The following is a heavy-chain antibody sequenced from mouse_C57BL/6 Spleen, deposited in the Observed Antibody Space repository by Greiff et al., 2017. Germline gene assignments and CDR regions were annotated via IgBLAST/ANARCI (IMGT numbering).Heavy chain of an antibody. V-gene: IGHV3-6*01. J-gene: IGHJ2*01. CDR2: ISYDGSN. CDR3: ARGPRDFDY. CDR1: GYSITSGYY. Sequence: DVKLQESGPGLVKPSQSLSLTCSVTGYSITSGYYWNWIRQFPGNKLEWMGYISYDGSNNYNPSLKNRISITRDTSKNQFFLKLNSVTTEDTATYYCARGPRDFDYWGQGTTLTVSS.